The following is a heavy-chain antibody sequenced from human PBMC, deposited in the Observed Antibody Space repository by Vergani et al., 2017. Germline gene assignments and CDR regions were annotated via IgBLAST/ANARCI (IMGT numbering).Heavy chain of an antibody. J-gene: IGHJ6*03. CDR2: IYYSGST. CDR3: ARGHDFWSGYYYMDV. Sequence: QLQLQESGPGLVKPSETLSLTCTVSGGPISSSSYYWGWIRQPPGKGLEWLGSIYYSGSTYYNPSLKSRVTISVDTSKNQFSLKLSSVTAADTAVYYCARGHDFWSGYYYMDVWGKGTTVTVSS. CDR1: GGPISSSSYY. V-gene: IGHV4-39*07. D-gene: IGHD3-3*01.